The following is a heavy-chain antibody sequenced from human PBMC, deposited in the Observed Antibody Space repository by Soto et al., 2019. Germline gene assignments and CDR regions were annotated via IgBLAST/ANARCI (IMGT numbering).Heavy chain of an antibody. Sequence: QVQLVESGGGLVKPGGSLILSCAASGFTFSDYYMSWIRQAPGKGLEWVSYISSSSSYTNYADSVKGRFTISRDNAKNSLYLQMNSLRAEDTAVYYCARRGGTDPEPDYWGQGTLVTVSS. CDR2: ISSSSSYT. V-gene: IGHV3-11*06. D-gene: IGHD2-15*01. J-gene: IGHJ4*02. CDR3: ARRGGTDPEPDY. CDR1: GFTFSDYY.